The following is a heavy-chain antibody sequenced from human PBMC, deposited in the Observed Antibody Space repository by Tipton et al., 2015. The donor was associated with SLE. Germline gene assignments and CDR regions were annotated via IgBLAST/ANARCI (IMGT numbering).Heavy chain of an antibody. J-gene: IGHJ4*02. CDR3: ASGSYQYYFDY. V-gene: IGHV3-23*01. Sequence: GSLRLSCAASGFTFSSYAMSWVRQAPGKGLEWVSGISGSGGSTYYADSVKGRFTISRDNSKNTLYLQMNSLRAEDTAVYYCASGSYQYYFDYWGQGTLVTVSS. CDR1: GFTFSSYA. D-gene: IGHD1-26*01. CDR2: ISGSGGST.